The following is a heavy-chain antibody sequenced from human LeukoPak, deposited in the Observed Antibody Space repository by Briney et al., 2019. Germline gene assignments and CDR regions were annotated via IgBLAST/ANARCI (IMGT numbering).Heavy chain of an antibody. CDR1: GYTFTGYY. D-gene: IGHD6-13*01. V-gene: IGHV1-2*02. Sequence: ASVKVSCKASGYTFTGYYMHWVRQAPGQGLEWMGWINPNSGGTNYAQKFQGRVTMTRDTSISTAYMELSRLRSDDTAVYYCARVAAAGYYFDYWGQGTPVTVSS. CDR2: INPNSGGT. CDR3: ARVAAAGYYFDY. J-gene: IGHJ4*02.